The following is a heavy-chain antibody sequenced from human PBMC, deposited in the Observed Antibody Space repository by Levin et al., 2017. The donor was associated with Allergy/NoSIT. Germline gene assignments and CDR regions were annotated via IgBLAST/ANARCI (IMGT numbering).Heavy chain of an antibody. CDR1: GFTFSSYS. CDR2: ISSSSSTI. Sequence: GGSLRLSCAASGFTFSSYSMNWVRQAPGKGLEWVSYISSSSSTIYYADPVKGRFTISRDNAKNSLYLQMNSLRAEDTSVYYCARYHIVVVPAARSYYYYYYMDVWGKGTTVTVSS. CDR3: ARYHIVVVPAARSYYYYYYMDV. J-gene: IGHJ6*03. V-gene: IGHV3-48*01. D-gene: IGHD2-2*01.